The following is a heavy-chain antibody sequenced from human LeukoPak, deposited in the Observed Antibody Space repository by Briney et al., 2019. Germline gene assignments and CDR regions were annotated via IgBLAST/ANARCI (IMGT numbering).Heavy chain of an antibody. CDR2: IYSGGST. Sequence: GGSLRLSCAASGFTVSSNYMSWVRQAPAKGLEWVSLIYSGGSTYYADSVKGRFIISRDSSKNTLYLQMNSLRAEDTAVYYCAREVRGGNSFDYWGQGTLVTVSS. V-gene: IGHV3-66*01. J-gene: IGHJ4*02. D-gene: IGHD3-10*01. CDR1: GFTVSSNY. CDR3: AREVRGGNSFDY.